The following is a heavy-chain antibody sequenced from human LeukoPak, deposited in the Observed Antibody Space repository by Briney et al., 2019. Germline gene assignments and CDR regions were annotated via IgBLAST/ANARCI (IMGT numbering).Heavy chain of an antibody. CDR2: IYYSGST. Sequence: SETLSLTCTVSGGSISSYYWSWIRQPPGKGLEWIGYIYYSGSTNYNPSLKSRVTISVDTSKNQFSLKLSSVTAAGTAVYYCARAYHGMDVWGQGTTVTVSS. CDR3: ARAYHGMDV. J-gene: IGHJ6*02. CDR1: GGSISSYY. V-gene: IGHV4-59*12.